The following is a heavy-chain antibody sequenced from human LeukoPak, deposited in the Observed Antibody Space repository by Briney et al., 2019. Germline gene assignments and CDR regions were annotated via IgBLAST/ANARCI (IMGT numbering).Heavy chain of an antibody. CDR1: GYTFTSYD. D-gene: IGHD3-3*01. CDR2: MNPNSGNT. V-gene: IGHV1-8*03. J-gene: IGHJ6*03. CDR3: ARGGLRFSGYYYYYMDV. Sequence: ASVKVSCKASGYTFTSYDINWVRQAPGQGLEWMGWMNPNSGNTGYAQKFQGRVTITRNTSISTAYMELSSLRSEDTAVYYCARGGLRFSGYYYYYMDVWGKGTTVTVSS.